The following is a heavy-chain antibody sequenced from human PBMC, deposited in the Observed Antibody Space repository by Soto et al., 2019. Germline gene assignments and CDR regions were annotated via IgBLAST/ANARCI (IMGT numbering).Heavy chain of an antibody. CDR1: GFTFSSYW. Sequence: GGSLRLSCEASGFTFSSYWMSWVRQAPGKGPEWVANINQHGNERYYVDSVKGRFTISRDNAKNSLYLQMNSLRAEDTAVYYCARVSSGSYRDYWGQGTLVTVSS. CDR2: INQHGNER. V-gene: IGHV3-7*03. CDR3: ARVSSGSYRDY. J-gene: IGHJ4*02. D-gene: IGHD1-26*01.